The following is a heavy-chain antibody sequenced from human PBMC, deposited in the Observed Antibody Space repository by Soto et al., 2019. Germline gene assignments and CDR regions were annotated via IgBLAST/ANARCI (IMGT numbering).Heavy chain of an antibody. CDR2: MSGSGGST. CDR3: ARGGGRWCFCS. CDR1: GFPFSNYA. Sequence: EVQLLESGGGLAQPGGSLRLSFVASGFPFSNYAMSWVRQAPGKGLEWVSAMSGSGGSTYYTDSVRGRFDLSRESSKNTLYREVKSLIAGDTGVYFCARGGGRWCFCSLGQGTLVTV. J-gene: IGHJ5*02. V-gene: IGHV3-23*01. D-gene: IGHD2-8*02.